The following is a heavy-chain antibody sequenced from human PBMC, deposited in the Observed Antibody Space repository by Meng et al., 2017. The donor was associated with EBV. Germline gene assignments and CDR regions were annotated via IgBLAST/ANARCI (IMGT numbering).Heavy chain of an antibody. CDR3: ARHGEHDTKD. J-gene: IGHJ4*02. V-gene: IGHV3-66*04. Sequence: VVSVERCVDSGALLRLSSCVPGCCLRRQYMPWAREEAGEGLGWISEIYNRRGTYYAESVKGRFTISRDHSKNTAYLQMHRLRAEDTAVYYCARHGEHDTKDWGQGTLVTVSS. CDR2: IYNRRGT. D-gene: IGHD2-21*01. CDR1: GCCLRRQY.